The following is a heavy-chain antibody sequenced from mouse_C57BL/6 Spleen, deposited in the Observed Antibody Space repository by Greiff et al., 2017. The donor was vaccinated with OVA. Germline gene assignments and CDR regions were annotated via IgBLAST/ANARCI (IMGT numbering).Heavy chain of an antibody. Sequence: EVKLVESGGDLVKPGGSLKLSCAASGFTFSSYGMSWVRQTPDKRLEWVATISSGGSYTYYPDSVKGRFTISRDNAKNTLYLQMSSLKSEDTAMYYCARLGYYGNYGAMDYWGQGTSVTVSS. CDR1: GFTFSSYG. CDR3: ARLGYYGNYGAMDY. D-gene: IGHD2-1*01. J-gene: IGHJ4*01. CDR2: ISSGGSYT. V-gene: IGHV5-6*01.